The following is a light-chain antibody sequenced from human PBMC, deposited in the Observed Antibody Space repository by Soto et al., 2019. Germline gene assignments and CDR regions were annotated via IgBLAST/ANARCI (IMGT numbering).Light chain of an antibody. V-gene: IGKV1-39*01. CDR2: AAS. CDR1: QSISSY. Sequence: DIQMTQSPSSLSASVGDRVTITCRASQSISSYLKWYQQKPGKAPKLLIYAASILQRGVPSRFSGSGFGTDFTFSISSLPHEDFATYYCQQSYNTPRTFGQGTKVEIK. CDR3: QQSYNTPRT. J-gene: IGKJ1*01.